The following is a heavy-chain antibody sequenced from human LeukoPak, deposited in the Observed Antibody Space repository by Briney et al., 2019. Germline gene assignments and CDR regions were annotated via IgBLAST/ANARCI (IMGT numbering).Heavy chain of an antibody. J-gene: IGHJ6*02. CDR1: GYTFTGYY. D-gene: IGHD3-22*01. CDR3: ARDPHYYDSSGYPYYYYYGMGV. V-gene: IGHV1-2*02. Sequence: ASVKVSCKASGYTFTGYYMHWVRQAPGQGLEWMGWINPNSGGTNYAQKFQGRVTMTRDTSISTAYMELSRLRSDDTAVYYCARDPHYYDSSGYPYYYYYGMGVWGQGTTVTVSS. CDR2: INPNSGGT.